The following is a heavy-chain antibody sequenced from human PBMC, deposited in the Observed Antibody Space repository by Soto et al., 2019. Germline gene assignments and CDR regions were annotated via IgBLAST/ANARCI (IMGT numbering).Heavy chain of an antibody. J-gene: IGHJ6*02. CDR3: ARDSPDIVVVPAAKDYYYGMDV. V-gene: IGHV3-30-3*01. CDR1: GFTFSSYA. CDR2: ISYDGSNK. Sequence: QVQLVESGGGVVQPGRSLRLSCAASGFTFSSYAMHRVRQAPGKGLEWVAVISYDGSNKYYADSVKGRFTISRDNSKNTLYLQMNSLRAEDTAVYYCARDSPDIVVVPAAKDYYYGMDVWGQGTTVTVSS. D-gene: IGHD2-2*01.